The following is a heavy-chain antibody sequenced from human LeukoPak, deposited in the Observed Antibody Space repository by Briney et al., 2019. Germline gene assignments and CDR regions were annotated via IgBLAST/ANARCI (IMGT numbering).Heavy chain of an antibody. V-gene: IGHV4-61*02. CDR2: IHTSGST. CDR1: GGSISSGNYY. CDR3: ARDRDTAMPYYFDS. J-gene: IGHJ4*02. Sequence: SETLSLTCTVSGGSISSGNYYWSWIRQPAGKTLEWIGRIHTSGSTNYNPSLKGRVSISIDTSKNQFSLKLSPVTAADTAVYYCARDRDTAMPYYFDSWGQGTLVTVSS. D-gene: IGHD5-18*01.